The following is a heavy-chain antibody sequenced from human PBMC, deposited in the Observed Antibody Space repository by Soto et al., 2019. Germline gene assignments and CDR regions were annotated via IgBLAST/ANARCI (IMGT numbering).Heavy chain of an antibody. CDR2: ISYDGRNK. CDR1: GFTFSSYG. V-gene: IGHV3-30*18. Sequence: QVQLVESGGGVVQPGRSLRLSCAASGFTFSSYGMDWVRQAPGKGLERVSFISYDGRNKDYADSVKRRFTISRDNSKHTLYLQMNGLRAEDTAVYYCAKDQVTSGWYKWSWFDHWGQGTLVTVSS. CDR3: AKDQVTSGWYKWSWFDH. D-gene: IGHD6-19*01. J-gene: IGHJ5*02.